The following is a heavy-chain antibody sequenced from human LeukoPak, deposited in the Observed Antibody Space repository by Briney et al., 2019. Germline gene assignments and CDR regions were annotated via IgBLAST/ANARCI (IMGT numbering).Heavy chain of an antibody. D-gene: IGHD6-6*01. CDR2: VWDDGNEQ. Sequence: GGSLRLSCAASGFTVSSNYMSWVRQAPDKGLEWVALVWDDGNEQYYADPVKGRFTISRDNSKNTLYLQMNSLRVEDTAVYYCAREEYSTSFDYWGQGTLVTVSP. CDR1: GFTVSSNY. CDR3: AREEYSTSFDY. V-gene: IGHV3-33*08. J-gene: IGHJ4*02.